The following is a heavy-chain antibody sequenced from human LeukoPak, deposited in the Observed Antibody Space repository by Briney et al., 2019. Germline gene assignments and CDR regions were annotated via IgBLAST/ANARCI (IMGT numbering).Heavy chain of an antibody. D-gene: IGHD6-19*01. Sequence: SETLSLTCTVPGGSINSYYWNWIRQPPGKGLEWIGYVIYTGSTNYNPSLKSRVTISIDTSKNQFSLNLSSVTAADTAVYYCASTGEMYSSGWYFDFRGQGTLVTVSS. CDR2: VIYTGST. CDR3: ASTGEMYSSGWYFDF. V-gene: IGHV4-59*01. J-gene: IGHJ4*02. CDR1: GGSINSYY.